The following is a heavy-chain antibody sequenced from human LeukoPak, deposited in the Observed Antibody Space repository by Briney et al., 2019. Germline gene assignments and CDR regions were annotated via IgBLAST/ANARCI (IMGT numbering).Heavy chain of an antibody. V-gene: IGHV3-48*03. Sequence: PGGSLGLSCAASGFTFSSYEMNWVRQAPGKGLEWVSYISSGGSTIYYADSVKGRFTISRDNSKNSLYLQMNSLRAEDTAVYYCARDKVGATYYFDYWGQGTLVTVSS. CDR1: GFTFSSYE. CDR3: ARDKVGATYYFDY. D-gene: IGHD1-26*01. CDR2: ISSGGSTI. J-gene: IGHJ4*02.